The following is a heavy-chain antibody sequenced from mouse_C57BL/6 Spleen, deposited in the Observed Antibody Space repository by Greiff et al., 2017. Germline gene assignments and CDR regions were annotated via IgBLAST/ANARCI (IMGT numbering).Heavy chain of an antibody. CDR1: GFTFSSYG. D-gene: IGHD2-3*01. CDR2: ISSGGSYT. J-gene: IGHJ4*01. V-gene: IGHV5-6*01. Sequence: EVKLMESGGDLVKPGGSLKLSCAASGFTFSSYGMSWVRQTPDKRLEWVATISSGGSYTYYPDSVKGRFTISRDNDKNTLYLQMSILKSENTAMYYCARQAYDGYAMDYWGQGTSVTVSS. CDR3: ARQAYDGYAMDY.